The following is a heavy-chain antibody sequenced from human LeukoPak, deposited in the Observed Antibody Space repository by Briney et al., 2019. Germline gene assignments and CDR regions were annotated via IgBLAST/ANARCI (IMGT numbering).Heavy chain of an antibody. J-gene: IGHJ3*02. Sequence: ASVKVSCKASGGTFSSYAISWVRQAPGQGLEWMGGIIPIFGTANYAQKFQGRVTITADESTSTAYMELSSLRSEDTAVYYCARVADGYNYGAFDIWGQGTVVTVSS. CDR1: GGTFSSYA. D-gene: IGHD5-24*01. CDR3: ARVADGYNYGAFDI. CDR2: IIPIFGTA. V-gene: IGHV1-69*13.